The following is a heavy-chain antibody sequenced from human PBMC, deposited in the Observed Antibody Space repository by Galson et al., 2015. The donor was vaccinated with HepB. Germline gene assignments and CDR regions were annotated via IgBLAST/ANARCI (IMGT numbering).Heavy chain of an antibody. CDR2: IRNKANSYTT. CDR1: GFIFSDRY. Sequence: SLRLSCAASGFIFSDRYMEWVRQAPGKGLEWVGRIRNKANSYTTEHAASVKGRFTISRDDSKNSLYLQMNSLKTEDTAVYYCVGGVYIDYYDYWGQGTLVTVSS. V-gene: IGHV3-72*01. J-gene: IGHJ4*02. CDR3: VGGVYIDYYDY. D-gene: IGHD5/OR15-5a*01.